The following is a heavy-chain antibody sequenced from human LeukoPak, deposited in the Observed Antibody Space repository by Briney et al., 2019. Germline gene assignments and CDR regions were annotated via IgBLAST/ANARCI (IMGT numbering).Heavy chain of an antibody. Sequence: KPSETLSPTCTVSGGSISSYYWSWIRQPAGRGLEWIGRIYTSGSTNYNPSLKSRVTMSVDTSKNQFSLKLSSVTAADTAVYYCARDPDSSSWPLYYYYYGMDVWGQGTTVTVSS. D-gene: IGHD6-13*01. CDR1: GGSISSYY. CDR3: ARDPDSSSWPLYYYYYGMDV. V-gene: IGHV4-4*07. CDR2: IYTSGST. J-gene: IGHJ6*02.